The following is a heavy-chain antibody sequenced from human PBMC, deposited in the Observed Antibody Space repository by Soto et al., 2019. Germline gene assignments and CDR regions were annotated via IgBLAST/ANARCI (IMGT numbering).Heavy chain of an antibody. CDR3: TRGAVAGPYGMDV. J-gene: IGHJ6*02. CDR1: GLTLGDYA. CDR2: IRSKAYGGTT. D-gene: IGHD6-19*01. V-gene: IGHV3-49*03. Sequence: SLRLSCTASGLTLGDYAMSWFRQAPGKGLEWVGFIRSKAYGGTTEYAASVKGRFTISRDDSKSIAYLQMNSLKTEDTAVYYCTRGAVAGPYGMDVWGQGTTVTVSS.